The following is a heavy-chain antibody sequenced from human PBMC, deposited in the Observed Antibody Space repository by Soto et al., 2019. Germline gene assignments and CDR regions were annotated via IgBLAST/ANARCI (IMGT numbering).Heavy chain of an antibody. Sequence: VQLVESGGGLVKPGGSLRLSCAASGFTFSSYGMNWVRQTPGKGLEWVSSISSTSNYIYYADSVKGRFTISRDNAKNSLYLQMNSLRAEDTAVYYCARDQDTPLAIYCYYGMDVWGQGTTVTVSS. CDR3: ARDQDTPLAIYCYYGMDV. CDR2: ISSTSNYI. J-gene: IGHJ6*02. CDR1: GFTFSSYG. V-gene: IGHV3-21*01. D-gene: IGHD5-18*01.